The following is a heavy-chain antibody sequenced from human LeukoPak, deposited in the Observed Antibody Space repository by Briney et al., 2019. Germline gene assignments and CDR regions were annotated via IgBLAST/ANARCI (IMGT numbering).Heavy chain of an antibody. V-gene: IGHV3-23*01. CDR1: GFSFSSYA. CDR2: ISGIGGTT. Sequence: GRSLRLSCAASGFSFSSYAMTWVRQAPGKGLEWVSVISGIGGTTYYADSVKGRFTISRDNSKNTLYLQMNSLRAEDAAVYYCARETSGFDIWGQGTLVTVSS. J-gene: IGHJ3*02. D-gene: IGHD3-3*01. CDR3: ARETSGFDI.